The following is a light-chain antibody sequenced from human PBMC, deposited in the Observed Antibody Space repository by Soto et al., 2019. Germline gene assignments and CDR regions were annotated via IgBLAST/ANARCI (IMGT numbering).Light chain of an antibody. V-gene: IGLV3-21*02. CDR3: QVWDSSSDHAV. Sequence: SYELTQPPSVSVAPGQTARITCGGTNIGSKSVHWYQQKPGQAPVLVVYDDSDRPSGIPERFSGSNSGSTATLTISRVEAGDEADYYCQVWDSSSDHAVFGGGTQLTVL. J-gene: IGLJ7*01. CDR2: DDS. CDR1: NIGSKS.